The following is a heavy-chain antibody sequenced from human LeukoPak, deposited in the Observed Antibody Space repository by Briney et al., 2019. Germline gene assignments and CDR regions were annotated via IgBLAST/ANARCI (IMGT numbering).Heavy chain of an antibody. CDR3: ATRGGVAAAGTVDY. V-gene: IGHV1-2*02. Sequence: ASVKVSCKASGYTFTGYYMHWVRQAPGQGLEWMGWINPNRGGTNYAQKFQGRVTMTRDTSIGTAYMELSRLRSDDTAVYYCATRGGVAAAGTVDYWGQGTLVTVSS. CDR1: GYTFTGYY. J-gene: IGHJ4*02. CDR2: INPNRGGT. D-gene: IGHD6-13*01.